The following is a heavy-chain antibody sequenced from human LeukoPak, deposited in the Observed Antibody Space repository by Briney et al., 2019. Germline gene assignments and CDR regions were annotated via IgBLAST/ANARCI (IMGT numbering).Heavy chain of an antibody. J-gene: IGHJ4*01. CDR1: GFIFSHYG. CDR3: ARDAQRGFDYSNSLEY. CDR2: IWSEGRNR. D-gene: IGHD4-11*01. Sequence: SGVSLRLSCAASGFIFSHYGMHWVRQAPGKGLEWVALIWSEGRNRFYAGSVKGRFTISRDNSENTVFLQINTLRAEDTAMYYCARDAQRGFDYSNSLEYWGHGTLVTVSS. V-gene: IGHV3-33*04.